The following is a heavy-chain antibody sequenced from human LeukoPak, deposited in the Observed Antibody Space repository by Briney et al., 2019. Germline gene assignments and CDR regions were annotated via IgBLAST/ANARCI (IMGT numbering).Heavy chain of an antibody. J-gene: IGHJ4*02. V-gene: IGHV1-2*04. CDR1: GSTLTGYY. Sequence: ASVKVSCKASGSTLTGYYIHWVRQAPGQGPEWMGWINPNTGGTHYAQKFQGWVTMTRDMSISTAYMELSRLRSDDTAVYYCATSYRSSWYYFDYWGQGTLVTVSS. CDR2: INPNTGGT. D-gene: IGHD6-13*01. CDR3: ATSYRSSWYYFDY.